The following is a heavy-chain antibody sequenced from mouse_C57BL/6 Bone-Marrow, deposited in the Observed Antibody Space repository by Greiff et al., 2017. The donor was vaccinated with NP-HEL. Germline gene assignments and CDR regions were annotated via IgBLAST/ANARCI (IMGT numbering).Heavy chain of an antibody. J-gene: IGHJ4*01. CDR2: IYPRSGNT. Sequence: QVQLQQSGAELARPGASVKLSCKASGYTFPSYGISWVKQRTGQGLELIGEIYPRSGNTYYNEKFKGKATLTADKSSSTAYMELRSLTSEDSAVYFCARDYGSSPYAMDYWGQGTSVTVSS. CDR3: ARDYGSSPYAMDY. D-gene: IGHD1-1*01. CDR1: GYTFPSYG. V-gene: IGHV1-81*01.